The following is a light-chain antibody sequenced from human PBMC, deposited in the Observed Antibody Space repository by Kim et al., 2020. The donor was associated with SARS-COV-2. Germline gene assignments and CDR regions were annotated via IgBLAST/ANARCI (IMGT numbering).Light chain of an antibody. CDR1: QSVVFN. CDR2: GAS. Sequence: EIVMTQSPAILSVSPGDRVSLSCRASQSVVFNLAWYQQKPGLAPRHLIYGASTRAAGIPSRFSGSGSGKEFTLTISSLQSEDIAVYYCLQDHEWPPLTVSQETKVDI. V-gene: IGKV3-15*01. J-gene: IGKJ1*01. CDR3: LQDHEWPPLT.